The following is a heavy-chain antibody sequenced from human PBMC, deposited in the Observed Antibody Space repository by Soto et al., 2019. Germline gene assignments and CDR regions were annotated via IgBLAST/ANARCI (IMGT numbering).Heavy chain of an antibody. J-gene: IGHJ4*02. CDR3: AKAGRDQLLCLFDY. D-gene: IGHD2-2*01. Sequence: GGSLRLSCAASGFTFSSYAMSWVRQAPGKGLEWVSAISGSGGSTYYADSVKGRFTITRDKSKNTLYLQMNSLRAEDTAIYYCAKAGRDQLLCLFDYWGQGSLVTVSS. V-gene: IGHV3-23*01. CDR1: GFTFSSYA. CDR2: ISGSGGST.